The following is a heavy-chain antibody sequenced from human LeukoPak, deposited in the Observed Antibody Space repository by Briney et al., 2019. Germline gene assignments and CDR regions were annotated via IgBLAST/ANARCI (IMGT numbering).Heavy chain of an antibody. CDR3: ARDSRIGRGNY. Sequence: SETLSLTCAVYGGSFSGYYWSWIRQPPGKGLEWIGEINHSGSTNYNPSLKSRVTISVDTSKNQFSPKLSSVTAADTAVYYCARDSRIGRGNYWGQGTLVTVSS. J-gene: IGHJ4*02. CDR1: GGSFSGYY. V-gene: IGHV4-34*01. D-gene: IGHD1-26*01. CDR2: INHSGST.